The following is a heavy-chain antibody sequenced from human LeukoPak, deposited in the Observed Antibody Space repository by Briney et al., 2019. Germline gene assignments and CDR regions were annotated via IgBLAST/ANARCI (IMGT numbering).Heavy chain of an antibody. CDR3: AKSGQRGYYFDY. Sequence: GGSLRLSCAASGFTFSSYGMHWVRQAPGKGLEWVAVISHDGSNKYYADSVKGRFTISRDNSKNTLYLQMNSLRAEDTAVYYCAKSGQRGYYFDYWGQGTLVTVSS. CDR1: GFTFSSYG. D-gene: IGHD6-25*01. V-gene: IGHV3-30*18. J-gene: IGHJ4*02. CDR2: ISHDGSNK.